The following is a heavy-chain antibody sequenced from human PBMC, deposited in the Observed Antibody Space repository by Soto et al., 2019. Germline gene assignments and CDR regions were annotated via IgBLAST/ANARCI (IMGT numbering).Heavy chain of an antibody. CDR1: GFTFDTYG. D-gene: IGHD1-1*01. V-gene: IGHV3-30-3*01. J-gene: IGHJ6*02. CDR2: ISYEGSNT. Sequence: QVHLVESGGGVAQPGRSLRLSCVASGFTFDTYGIHWVRQAPGKGLQWVALISYEGSNTYYADSVRGRFTISRDNSKNPLYLQINALRPEDTGVYYCARVTPGNNLYYFSGLDVWGQGTAVTVSS. CDR3: ARVTPGNNLYYFSGLDV.